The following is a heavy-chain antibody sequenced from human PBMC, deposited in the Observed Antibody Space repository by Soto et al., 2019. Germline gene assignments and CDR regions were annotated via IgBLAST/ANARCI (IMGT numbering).Heavy chain of an antibody. J-gene: IGHJ4*02. CDR3: AKGDYGDPLYYFDY. V-gene: IGHV3-30*18. CDR2: ISYDGSNK. D-gene: IGHD4-17*01. CDR1: GFTFSSYG. Sequence: QVQLVESGGGVVQPGRSLRLSCAASGFTFSSYGMHWVRQAPGKGLEWVAVISYDGSNKYYADPVKGRFTISRDNSKNTLYLQMNSLRAEDTAVYYCAKGDYGDPLYYFDYWGQGTLVTVSS.